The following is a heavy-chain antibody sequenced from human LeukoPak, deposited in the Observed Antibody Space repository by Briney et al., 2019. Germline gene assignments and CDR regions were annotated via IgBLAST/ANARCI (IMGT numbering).Heavy chain of an antibody. CDR3: ARDTVTGYSLYKPLDY. V-gene: IGHV4-30-4*08. Sequence: SETLSLTCTVSGGSISSGDYYWSWIRQPPGKGLEWIGYIYYSGSTYYNPSLKSRVTISVDTSKNQFSLKLSSVTAADTAVYYCARDTVTGYSLYKPLDYWGQGTLVTVSS. J-gene: IGHJ4*02. CDR2: IYYSGST. D-gene: IGHD6-13*01. CDR1: GGSISSGDYY.